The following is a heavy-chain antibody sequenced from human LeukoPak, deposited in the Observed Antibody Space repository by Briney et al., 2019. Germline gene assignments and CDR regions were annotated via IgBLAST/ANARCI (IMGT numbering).Heavy chain of an antibody. CDR1: GFSFDDYT. CDR2: ITRDGGST. CDR3: ATERLKYFDY. Sequence: PGGSLRLSCAASGFSFDDYTLHWVRQAPGKGLEWVSLITRDGGSTIYADSVKGRFTISRDKSKNSLYLQMNSLRTEHTALYDCATERLKYFDYWGQGTLVTVSS. J-gene: IGHJ4*02. V-gene: IGHV3-43*01.